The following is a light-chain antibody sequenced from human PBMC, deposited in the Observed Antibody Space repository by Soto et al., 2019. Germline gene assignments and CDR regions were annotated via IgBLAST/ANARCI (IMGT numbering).Light chain of an antibody. CDR2: EGN. Sequence: QSALTQPASVSGSPGQSITISCTGTSSDVGNYNLVSWYQQNPGKAPKFMLYEGNKRPSGVSNRFSGSKSGNTASLTISALQAEDEADYYCCSYAGGSTLVFGGGTKLTVL. CDR1: SSDVGNYNL. J-gene: IGLJ2*01. V-gene: IGLV2-23*01. CDR3: CSYAGGSTLV.